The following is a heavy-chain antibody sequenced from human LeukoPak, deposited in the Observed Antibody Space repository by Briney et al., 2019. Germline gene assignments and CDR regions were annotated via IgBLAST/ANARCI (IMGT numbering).Heavy chain of an antibody. CDR3: ARWSGSVTARNYYYYMDV. J-gene: IGHJ6*03. V-gene: IGHV4-61*02. CDR2: IYTSGTT. Sequence: PSETLSLTCTVSGGSVRRGNYYWTWIRQPAGSGLEWIGRIYTSGTTDYNPSLRARVTISVDASRDQFSLNLSSVTAADTAVYYCARWSGSVTARNYYYYMDVWGEGTTVTVSS. D-gene: IGHD6-6*01. CDR1: GGSVRRGNYY.